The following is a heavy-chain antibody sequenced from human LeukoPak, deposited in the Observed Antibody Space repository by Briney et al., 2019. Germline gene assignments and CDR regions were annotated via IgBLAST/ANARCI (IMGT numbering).Heavy chain of an antibody. V-gene: IGHV1-2*02. D-gene: IGHD5-12*01. CDR3: ARDRSEWLRFHFDY. CDR1: GYTFTGYY. CDR2: INPNSGGT. Sequence: ASVKVSCKASGYTFTGYYMHWVRQAPGQGLEWMGWINPNSGGTNYAQKFQGGVTMTRDTSISTAYMELSRLRSDDTAVYYCARDRSEWLRFHFDYWGQGTLVTVSS. J-gene: IGHJ4*02.